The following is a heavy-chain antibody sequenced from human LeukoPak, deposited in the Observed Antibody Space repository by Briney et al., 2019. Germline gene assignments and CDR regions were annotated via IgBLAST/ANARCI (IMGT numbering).Heavy chain of an antibody. CDR1: GFSFSPYW. Sequence: GGSLRLSCTASGFSFSPYWMNWVRQAPGKGLEWVANIKQDGSEKFYLDSVKGRFTISRDNAKNSVYLQMNSLGVEDTAVYYCVPGSHWGQGTLVTVSS. CDR2: IKQDGSEK. V-gene: IGHV3-7*02. CDR3: VPGSH. D-gene: IGHD3-10*01. J-gene: IGHJ4*02.